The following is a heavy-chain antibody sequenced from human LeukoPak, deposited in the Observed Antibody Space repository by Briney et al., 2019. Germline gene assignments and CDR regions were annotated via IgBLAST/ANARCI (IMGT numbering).Heavy chain of an antibody. V-gene: IGHV5-51*01. CDR2: IYPGDSDT. CDR1: GYSFTSYW. CDR3: ARLDFKGAWQWLESGVKDAFDI. D-gene: IGHD6-19*01. J-gene: IGHJ3*02. Sequence: GESLKIPCKGSGYSFTSYWIGWVRQMPGKGLEWMGIIYPGDSDTRYSPSFQGQVTISADKSISTAYLQWSSLKASDTAMYYCARLDFKGAWQWLESGVKDAFDIWGQGTMVTVSS.